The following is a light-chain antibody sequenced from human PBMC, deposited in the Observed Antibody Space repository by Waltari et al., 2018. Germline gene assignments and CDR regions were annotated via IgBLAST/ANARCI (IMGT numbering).Light chain of an antibody. Sequence: EIVMTQSPATLSVSPGERATVSCRASQSFNGNLAWSQQKQGQAPRLLIYAASTRATGTPGRFSGGGSGTEFTLTISSLQSEDFAIYYCQQYTEWPYTFGQGTKPEIK. CDR2: AAS. CDR1: QSFNGN. V-gene: IGKV3-15*01. J-gene: IGKJ2*01. CDR3: QQYTEWPYT.